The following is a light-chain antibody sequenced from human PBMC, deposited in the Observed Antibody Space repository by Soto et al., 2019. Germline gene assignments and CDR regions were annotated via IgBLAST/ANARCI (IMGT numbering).Light chain of an antibody. Sequence: QSALTQPSSVSGSPGQSITISCTGTSRDIGNSILVSWYQHHPGKAPKLIIYEGSKRPSGVSNRFSGSKSGNTASLTISGLQAEDEAAYYGCSYAESSTFGVVFGGGTKLTVL. CDR1: SRDIGNSIL. J-gene: IGLJ2*01. CDR2: EGS. V-gene: IGLV2-23*03. CDR3: CSYAESSTFGVV.